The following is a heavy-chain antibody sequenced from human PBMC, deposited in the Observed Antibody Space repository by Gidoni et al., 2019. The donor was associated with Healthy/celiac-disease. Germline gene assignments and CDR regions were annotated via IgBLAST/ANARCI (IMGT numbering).Heavy chain of an antibody. V-gene: IGHV4-39*01. J-gene: IGHJ6*03. CDR3: ATRGAIVYYYMDV. CDR1: GGSISSSSYY. CDR2: NYYSGST. D-gene: IGHD3-22*01. Sequence: QLQLQESGPGLVKPSETLSLTCTVSGGSISSSSYYWGWIRQPPGKGLEWIGSNYYSGSTYYNPSLKSRVTISVDTSKNQFSLKLSSVTAADTAVYYCATRGAIVYYYMDVWGKGTTVTVSS.